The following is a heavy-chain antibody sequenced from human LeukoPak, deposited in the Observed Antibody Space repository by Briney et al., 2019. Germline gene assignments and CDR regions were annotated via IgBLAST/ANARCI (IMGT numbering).Heavy chain of an antibody. CDR2: INPNSGGT. V-gene: IGHV1-2*02. J-gene: IGHJ5*02. Sequence: ASVKVSCKASGYTFTTSYIHWVRQAPGQGLEWMGWINPNSGGTNYAQKFQGRVTMTRDTSISTAYMELNRLTFDDTAVYYCARFPQSYDSALTWGQGTLVTVSS. CDR3: ARFPQSYDSALT. CDR1: GYTFTTSY. D-gene: IGHD5-12*01.